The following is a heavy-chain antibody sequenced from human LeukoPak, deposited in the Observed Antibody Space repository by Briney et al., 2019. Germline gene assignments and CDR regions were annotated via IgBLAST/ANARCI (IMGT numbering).Heavy chain of an antibody. J-gene: IGHJ6*02. CDR2: ISSSSSYI. D-gene: IGHD3-10*01. V-gene: IGHV3-21*01. Sequence: GGSLRLSCAASGFTFSSYSMNWVRQAPGKGLEWVSSISSSSSYIYYADSVKGRFTTSRDNAKNSLYLQMNSLRAEDTAVYYCARDRNYYGSGSYYNYYYYGMDVWGQGTTVTVSS. CDR3: ARDRNYYGSGSYYNYYYYGMDV. CDR1: GFTFSSYS.